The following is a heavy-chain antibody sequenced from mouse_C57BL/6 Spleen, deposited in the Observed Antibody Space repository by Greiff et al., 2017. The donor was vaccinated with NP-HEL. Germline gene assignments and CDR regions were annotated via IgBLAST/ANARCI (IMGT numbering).Heavy chain of an antibody. CDR2: NDPNSGGT. V-gene: IGHV1-72*01. CDR1: GYTFTSYW. CDR3: ARVYREYFDV. J-gene: IGHJ1*03. Sequence: QVQLQQSGAELVKPGASVKLSCKASGYTFTSYWMHWVKQRPGRGLEWIGRNDPNSGGTKYNEKFKSKATLTVDKPSSTAYMQLSSLTSEDSAVYYCARVYREYFDVWGTGTTVTVSS. D-gene: IGHD2-1*01.